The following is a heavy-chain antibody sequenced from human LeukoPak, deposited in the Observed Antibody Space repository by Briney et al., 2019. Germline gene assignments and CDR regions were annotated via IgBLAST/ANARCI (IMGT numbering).Heavy chain of an antibody. V-gene: IGHV1-69*01. D-gene: IGHD3-9*01. CDR2: IIPILGTA. J-gene: IGHJ4*02. Sequence: VASVKVSCKASGGTFSSYAISWVRQAPGQGLEWMGGIIPILGTANYAQKFQGRVTITADESTSTAYMELSSLRSEDTAVYYCARGGISELVMIDYWGQGTLVTVSS. CDR1: GGTFSSYA. CDR3: ARGGISELVMIDY.